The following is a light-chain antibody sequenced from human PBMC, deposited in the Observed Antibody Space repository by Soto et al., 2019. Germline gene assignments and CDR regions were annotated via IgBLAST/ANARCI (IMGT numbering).Light chain of an antibody. CDR3: CSYAANRILV. V-gene: IGLV2-23*02. J-gene: IGLJ2*01. CDR2: ENI. CDR1: SSDVGAYDL. Sequence: QSALTEPVSVSGSRGQSITISCIGTSSDVGAYDLVSWYQHYPGTAPRLIIYENIRRPSGISSRFSGSKSGNTAALTISGLRAEDESNYHCCSYAANRILVFGGGTKVTVL.